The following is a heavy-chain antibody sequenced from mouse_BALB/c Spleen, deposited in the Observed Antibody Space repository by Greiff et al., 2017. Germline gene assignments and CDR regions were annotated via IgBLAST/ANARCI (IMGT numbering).Heavy chain of an antibody. CDR1: GYTFTDYA. CDR3: TRGGVRRGYFDV. D-gene: IGHD2-14*01. V-gene: IGHV1-15*01. J-gene: IGHJ1*01. Sequence: QVQLKESGAELVRPGASVTLSCKASGYTFTDYAMHWVKQTPVHGLEWIGAIDPETGGTAYNQKFKGKATLTADKSSSTAYMELRSLTSEDSAVYYCTRGGVRRGYFDVWGAGTTVTVSA. CDR2: IDPETGGT.